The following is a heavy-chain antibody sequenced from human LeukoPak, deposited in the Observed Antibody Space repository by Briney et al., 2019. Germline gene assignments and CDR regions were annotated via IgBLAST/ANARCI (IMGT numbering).Heavy chain of an antibody. D-gene: IGHD6-19*01. CDR2: INPNSGGT. J-gene: IGHJ4*02. CDR1: GYTFTSYY. V-gene: IGHV1-2*06. CDR3: ARPTSSGWITL. Sequence: ASVKVSCKASGYTFTSYYMHWVRQAPGQGLEWMGRINPNSGGTNYAQKFQGRVTMTRDTSISTAYMELSRLRSDDTAVYYCARPTSSGWITLWGQGTLVTVSS.